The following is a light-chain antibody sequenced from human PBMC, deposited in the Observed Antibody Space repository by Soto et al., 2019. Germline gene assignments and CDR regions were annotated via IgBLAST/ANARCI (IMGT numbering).Light chain of an antibody. CDR2: NNN. CDR3: AAWDDSLTGPV. V-gene: IGLV1-44*01. CDR1: RSDIGSNS. J-gene: IGLJ1*01. Sequence: QSVLTQPASVSGSPGQSITISCTGSRSDIGSNSVNWYQHLPGTAPKLLIYNNNQRPSGVPDRSSGSKSGTSASLAISGLQSEDEADYYCAAWDDSLTGPVFGTGTKVTVL.